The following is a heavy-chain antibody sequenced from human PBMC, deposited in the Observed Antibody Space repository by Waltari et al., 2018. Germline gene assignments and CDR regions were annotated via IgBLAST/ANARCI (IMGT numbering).Heavy chain of an antibody. CDR2: IYYSGST. CDR3: ARAYGSGSALYYGMDV. J-gene: IGHJ6*02. D-gene: IGHD3-10*01. Sequence: QVQLQESGPGLVKPSETLSLTCTVSGGSISSYYWSWIRQPPGKGLEWLGYIYYSGSTNYNPSLRSRVTIAVDTSKNQCSLKLSSVTAADTAVYYCARAYGSGSALYYGMDVWGQGTTVTVSS. CDR1: GGSISSYY. V-gene: IGHV4-59*01.